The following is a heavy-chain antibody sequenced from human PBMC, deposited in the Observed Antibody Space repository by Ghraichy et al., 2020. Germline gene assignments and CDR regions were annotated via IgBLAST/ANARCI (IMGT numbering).Heavy chain of an antibody. Sequence: LSLTCAASGFTFSSYVMHWVRQAPGKGLEWVAVISYDGSNKYYADSVKGRFTISRDNSKNTLYLQMNSLRAEDTAVYYCARAQFSSWLNYYYGMDVWGQGTTVTVSS. J-gene: IGHJ6*02. CDR2: ISYDGSNK. CDR1: GFTFSSYV. D-gene: IGHD6-13*01. V-gene: IGHV3-30-3*01. CDR3: ARAQFSSWLNYYYGMDV.